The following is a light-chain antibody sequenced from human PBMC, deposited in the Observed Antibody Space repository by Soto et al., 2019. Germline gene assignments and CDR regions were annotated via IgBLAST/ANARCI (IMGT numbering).Light chain of an antibody. J-gene: IGKJ1*01. CDR1: QSVSNNY. CDR3: QQYAASPRT. V-gene: IGKV3-20*01. Sequence: EVVLTQSPGTLSLSPRERATLSCRASQSVSNNYLAWYQHKPGQAPRLLIYGASNRAPGIPDRFSGRGSGPDFTLTISRLEPEDFAVYYSQQYAASPRTFGQGTLVEVK. CDR2: GAS.